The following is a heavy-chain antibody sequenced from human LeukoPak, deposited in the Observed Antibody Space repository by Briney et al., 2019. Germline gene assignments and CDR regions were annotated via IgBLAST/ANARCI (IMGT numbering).Heavy chain of an antibody. D-gene: IGHD2-2*01. CDR1: GYTFTGYY. CDR3: ASIMVAYQLHRSYYYSTDV. V-gene: IGHV1-2*02. CDR2: INANSGGT. J-gene: IGHJ6*03. Sequence: ASVKVSCKASGYTFTGYYMHWVRQAPGQGLGWVGWINANSGGTNYSQKFQGRVTMTRDTSISTAYMELSRLSSDATAVYYCASIMVAYQLHRSYYYSTDVWGKGTTVTVSS.